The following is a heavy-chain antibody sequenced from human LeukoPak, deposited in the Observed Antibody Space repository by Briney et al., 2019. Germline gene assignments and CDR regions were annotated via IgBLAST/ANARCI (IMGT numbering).Heavy chain of an antibody. CDR2: ISTSSSYI. J-gene: IGHJ6*03. Sequence: GGSLRLSCAASGFTFSSYSMNWVRQAPGRGLEWVSCISTSSSYIYYADSVKGRFTISRDNAKNSLYLQMNSLRAEDTAVYYCARPLIVLNGKTNMDVWGKGTTVTVSS. D-gene: IGHD2-8*01. CDR3: ARPLIVLNGKTNMDV. V-gene: IGHV3-21*01. CDR1: GFTFSSYS.